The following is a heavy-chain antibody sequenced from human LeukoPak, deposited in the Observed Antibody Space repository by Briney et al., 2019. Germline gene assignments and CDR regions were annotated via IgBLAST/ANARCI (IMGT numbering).Heavy chain of an antibody. V-gene: IGHV3-20*04. J-gene: IGHJ4*02. CDR1: GFTLDDYG. D-gene: IGHD6-13*01. CDR3: ARKGIASPTADFDY. Sequence: GGSLRLSCAASGFTLDDYGMSWVRQAPGKGLEWVSGINWNGGSTGYADSVKGRFTISRDNAKNSLYLQMNSLRAEDTALYYCARKGIASPTADFDYWGQGTLVTVSS. CDR2: INWNGGST.